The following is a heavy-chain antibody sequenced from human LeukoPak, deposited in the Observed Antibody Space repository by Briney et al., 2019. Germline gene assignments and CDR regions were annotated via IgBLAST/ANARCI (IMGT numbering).Heavy chain of an antibody. Sequence: KPSETLSLPCAVYGGSFSGYYWSWIRQPPGKGLEWIGEINHSGSTNYNPSLKSRVTISVDTSKNQFSLKLSSVTAADTAVYYCARGPYYGDSSDNWFDPWGQGTLVTVSS. CDR1: GGSFSGYY. D-gene: IGHD4-17*01. V-gene: IGHV4-34*01. CDR3: ARGPYYGDSSDNWFDP. CDR2: INHSGST. J-gene: IGHJ5*02.